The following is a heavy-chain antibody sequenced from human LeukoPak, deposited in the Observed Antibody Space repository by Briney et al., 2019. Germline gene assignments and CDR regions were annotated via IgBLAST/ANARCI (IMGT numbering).Heavy chain of an antibody. CDR3: ARVRGSGSYAFDI. CDR1: GFTVSSNY. CDR2: IYSGGST. V-gene: IGHV3-53*01. J-gene: IGHJ3*02. Sequence: GGSLRLSCAASGFTVSSNYMSWVRQAPGKGLEWVSVIYSGGSTYYADSVKGRFTISRDNSKNTLYPQMNSLRAEDTAVYYCARVRGSGSYAFDIWGQGTMVTVSS. D-gene: IGHD3-10*01.